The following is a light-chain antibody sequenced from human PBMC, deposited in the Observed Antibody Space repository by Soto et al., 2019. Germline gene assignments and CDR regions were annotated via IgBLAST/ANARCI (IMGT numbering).Light chain of an antibody. CDR1: QSVNSGF. J-gene: IGKJ1*01. CDR2: GIS. Sequence: EIVLTQSPGTLSLSPGEGATLSCRTSQSVNSGFLAWYQKKPGQAPRLLLYGISSRAIGIPDRFSGSGSGTDFTLTINRLEPDDFAVYYCQHHGDSVWTFGQGTKVE. CDR3: QHHGDSVWT. V-gene: IGKV3-20*01.